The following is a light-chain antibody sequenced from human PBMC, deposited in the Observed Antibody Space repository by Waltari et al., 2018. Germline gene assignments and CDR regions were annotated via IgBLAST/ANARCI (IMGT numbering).Light chain of an antibody. V-gene: IGLV1-40*01. CDR2: GNN. J-gene: IGLJ3*02. CDR1: SSNIGAGHD. CDR3: QSFDIRLSGGVV. Sequence: QSVLTQPPSMSGAPGQRVTISCTGSSSNIGAGHDVHWYQVFPGTAPKLLIYGNNNRPSGVRDRFCGSKAETSASLAIGGLQAEDEADYYCQSFDIRLSGGVVFGGGTKVTVL.